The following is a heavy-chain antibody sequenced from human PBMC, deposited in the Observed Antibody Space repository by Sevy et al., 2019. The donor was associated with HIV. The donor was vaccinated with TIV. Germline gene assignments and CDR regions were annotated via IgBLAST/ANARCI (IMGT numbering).Heavy chain of an antibody. D-gene: IGHD6-13*01. Sequence: APVKVSCKTSGYTFTSYDINWVRQATGQGLEWMGWMNPDSGKRGYAQKFQGRVTMTTNTSISTAYMELRSLRSEDSAVYYCARADLDSSTFFYYYGMDVWGQGTTVTVSS. CDR2: MNPDSGKR. CDR1: GYTFTSYD. J-gene: IGHJ6*02. CDR3: ARADLDSSTFFYYYGMDV. V-gene: IGHV1-8*01.